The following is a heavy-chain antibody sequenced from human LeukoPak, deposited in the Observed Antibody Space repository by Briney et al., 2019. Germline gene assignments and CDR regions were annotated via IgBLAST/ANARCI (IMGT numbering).Heavy chain of an antibody. J-gene: IGHJ3*02. CDR3: ARDLVQDCSSTSCYKDDAFDI. CDR1: GGTFSSYA. Sequence: ASVKVSCKASGGTFSSYAISWVRQAPGQWLEWMGGIIPIFGTANYAQKFQGRVTITADESTSTAYMELSSLRSEDTAVYYCARDLVQDCSSTSCYKDDAFDIWGQGTMVTVSS. D-gene: IGHD2-2*02. CDR2: IIPIFGTA. V-gene: IGHV1-69*13.